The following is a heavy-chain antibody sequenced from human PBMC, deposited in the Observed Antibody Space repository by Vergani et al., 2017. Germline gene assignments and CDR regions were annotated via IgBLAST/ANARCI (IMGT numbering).Heavy chain of an antibody. CDR3: ARDAYYDLWSVYYPTCYYYYYCMDV. J-gene: IGHJ6*03. Sequence: QVQLVESGGGVVQPGRSLRLSCAASGFTFSSYGMHWVRQAPGKGLEWVAVIWYDGSNKYYADSVKGRFTISRDKSKNTLYLQMNSLRAEDTAVYYCARDAYYDLWSVYYPTCYYYYYCMDVWSKGTTVTV. CDR2: IWYDGSNK. D-gene: IGHD3-3*01. CDR1: GFTFSSYG. V-gene: IGHV3-33*01.